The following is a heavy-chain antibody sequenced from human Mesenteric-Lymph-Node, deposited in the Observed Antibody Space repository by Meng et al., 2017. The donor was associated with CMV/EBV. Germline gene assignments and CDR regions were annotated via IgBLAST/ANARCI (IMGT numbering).Heavy chain of an antibody. J-gene: IGHJ4*02. D-gene: IGHD6-6*01. CDR2: IGRAGTT. CDR3: ARVSSVSSSSL. Sequence: LARGLLCGSIIGSFWTWFRPPPGRGLEWIAEIGRAGTTNSNPSLESRVTLSLDMSKNQFSLNLSSVAAADTAVYYCARVSSVSSSSLWGQGTLVTVSS. V-gene: IGHV4-34*01. CDR1: CGSIIGSF.